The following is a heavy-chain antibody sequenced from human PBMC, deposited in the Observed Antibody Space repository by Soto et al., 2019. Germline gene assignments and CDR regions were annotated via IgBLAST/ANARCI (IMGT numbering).Heavy chain of an antibody. V-gene: IGHV4-4*07. CDR1: GGAISGYY. D-gene: IGHD3-3*01. CDR2: IYSSGGT. CDR3: ARGQRFSDSFDP. J-gene: IGHJ5*02. Sequence: SETLSLTCTVSGGAISGYYWTWIRQSAGKGLEWIGRIYSSGGTKYNPSLQSRVTMSLDASKNQFSLRLTSVTAADTAVYYCARGQRFSDSFDPWGQGTLVTVSS.